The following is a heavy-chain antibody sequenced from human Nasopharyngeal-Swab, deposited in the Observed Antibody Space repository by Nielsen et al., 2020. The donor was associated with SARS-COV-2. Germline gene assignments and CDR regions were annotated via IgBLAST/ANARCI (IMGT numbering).Heavy chain of an antibody. Sequence: GGSLRLSCAAPGFTFSTYNMNWVRQAPGKGLEWASSISSSSTYIYYADSVKGRFTISRDSAKNSLYLQMNSLRAEDTAVYYCARDGLDYDFWSAYFMDVWGQGTTVTVSS. CDR2: ISSSSTYI. D-gene: IGHD3-3*01. V-gene: IGHV3-21*01. J-gene: IGHJ6*02. CDR1: GFTFSTYN. CDR3: ARDGLDYDFWSAYFMDV.